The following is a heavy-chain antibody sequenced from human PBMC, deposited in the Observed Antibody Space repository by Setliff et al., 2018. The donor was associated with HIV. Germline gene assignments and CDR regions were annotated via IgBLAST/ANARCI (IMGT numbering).Heavy chain of an antibody. J-gene: IGHJ5*02. Sequence: ASVKVSCKTSGYTFTNYAMNWVRQAPGQGLEWMGWLNTNTGDPTYARGFTGRFVFYLDPSDNTAYLQITNPKVEDTAVYFCAGESLGVLVPATMYWFDPWGQGTLVTVSS. CDR3: AGESLGVLVPATMYWFDP. D-gene: IGHD2-2*01. V-gene: IGHV7-4-1*02. CDR2: LNTNTGDP. CDR1: GYTFTNYA.